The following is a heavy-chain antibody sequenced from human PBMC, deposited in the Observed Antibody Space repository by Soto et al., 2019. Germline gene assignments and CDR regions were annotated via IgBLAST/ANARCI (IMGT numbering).Heavy chain of an antibody. CDR2: IFYNWNT. V-gene: IGHV4-31*03. CDR1: GVSISNGGYY. J-gene: IGHJ5*02. Sequence: SETLSLTCSVSGVSISNGGYYWTWGRQVPGKGLEWIGYIFYNWNTNYNPSLKSRATISVDTSKNQFSLKLTSVTAADTAVYFCARGFTLVRGVIITRWFDPWGQGTLVT. D-gene: IGHD3-10*01. CDR3: ARGFTLVRGVIITRWFDP.